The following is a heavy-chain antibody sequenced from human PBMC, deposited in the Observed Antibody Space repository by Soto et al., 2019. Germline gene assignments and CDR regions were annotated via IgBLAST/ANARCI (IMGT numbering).Heavy chain of an antibody. V-gene: IGHV1-69*13. CDR2: IIPIFGTA. J-gene: IGHJ6*02. CDR1: GGTFSSYA. D-gene: IGHD2-15*01. Sequence: VKVSCKASGGTFSSYAISWVRQAPGQGLEWMGGIIPIFGTANYAQKFQGRVTITADESTSTAYMELSSLRSEDTAVYYCARGYCSGASCSTPLSHYYYYGMYVWG. CDR3: ARGYCSGASCSTPLSHYYYYGMYV.